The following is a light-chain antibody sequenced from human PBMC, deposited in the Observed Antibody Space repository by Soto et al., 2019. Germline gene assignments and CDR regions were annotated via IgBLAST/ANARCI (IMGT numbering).Light chain of an antibody. CDR3: SSYTSSNTRKV. J-gene: IGLJ2*01. Sequence: QSALTQPASVSGSPGQSITISCTGTSSDVGGYNYVSWYQQHPGKAPKLMIYAVSNRPSGVSNRFSGSKSGNTASLTISGLQAEDEADYYCSSYTSSNTRKVFGGGTKLTVL. CDR2: AVS. V-gene: IGLV2-14*01. CDR1: SSDVGGYNY.